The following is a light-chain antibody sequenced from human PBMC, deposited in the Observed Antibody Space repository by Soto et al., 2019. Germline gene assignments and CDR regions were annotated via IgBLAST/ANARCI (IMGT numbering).Light chain of an antibody. CDR1: QDISNY. V-gene: IGKV1-33*01. J-gene: IGKJ2*01. Sequence: DIQMTQSPSSLSASVGDRVTITCQASQDISNYLNWYQQKPGKAPKLLIYDASNLETGVPSRFSGSESGTDFTFTISRLQPEDIATYYCQQYDNLPLMYTFGQGTKLEIK. CDR2: DAS. CDR3: QQYDNLPLMYT.